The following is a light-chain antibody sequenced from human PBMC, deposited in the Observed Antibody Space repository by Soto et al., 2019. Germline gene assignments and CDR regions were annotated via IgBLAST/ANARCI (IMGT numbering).Light chain of an antibody. V-gene: IGKV1-9*01. CDR3: QQRKDYPLT. CDR1: QGISSY. Sequence: DIQLTQSPSFLSASVGDRVTITCRASQGISSYLAWFQQKPGRAPKLLVYAASTLQSGVPSRFSVSGSGTEFTLTISSLQPEDFATYYCQQRKDYPLTFGGGTKVEIK. J-gene: IGKJ4*01. CDR2: AAS.